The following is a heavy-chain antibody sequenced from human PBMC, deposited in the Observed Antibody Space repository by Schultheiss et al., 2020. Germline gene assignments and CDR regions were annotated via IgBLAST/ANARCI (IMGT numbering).Heavy chain of an antibody. CDR1: GFTFSSYA. J-gene: IGHJ6*03. CDR3: VGSGYSSIWFYYYYYMDV. D-gene: IGHD6-13*01. V-gene: IGHV3-64D*06. CDR2: ISSNGGST. Sequence: GESLKISCSASGFTFSSYAMHWVRQAPGKGLEYVSAISSNGGSTYYADSVKGRFTISRDNSKNTLYLQMSSLRAEDTAVYYCVGSGYSSIWFYYYYYMDVWGKGTTVTVSS.